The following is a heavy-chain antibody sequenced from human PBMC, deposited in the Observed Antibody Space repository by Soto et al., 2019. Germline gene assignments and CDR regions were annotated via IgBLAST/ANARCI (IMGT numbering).Heavy chain of an antibody. J-gene: IGHJ5*02. Sequence: QVQLVQSGAEVKKPGSSVKVSCKASGGTFSSYAISWVRQAPGQGLEWMGGIIPIFGTANYAQKFQGRVTITADEYTSTAYMELSSLRSEDTAVYYCARSIVVVPAAVRYNWFDPWGQGTLVTVSS. CDR3: ARSIVVVPAAVRYNWFDP. D-gene: IGHD2-2*01. V-gene: IGHV1-69*01. CDR1: GGTFSSYA. CDR2: IIPIFGTA.